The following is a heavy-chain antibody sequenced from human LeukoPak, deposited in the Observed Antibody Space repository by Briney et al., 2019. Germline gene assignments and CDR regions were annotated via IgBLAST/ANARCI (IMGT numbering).Heavy chain of an antibody. Sequence: GGSLRLSCAASGFTFSSYWMSWVRQAPGKGLEWVANIKQDGSEELYADSVRGRYTISRDNAKNSLYLQMNSLRAEDTAVYHCARGYSYGLAPFDYWGQGTLVSVSS. CDR2: IKQDGSEE. CDR3: ARGYSYGLAPFDY. J-gene: IGHJ4*02. D-gene: IGHD5-18*01. CDR1: GFTFSSYW. V-gene: IGHV3-7*01.